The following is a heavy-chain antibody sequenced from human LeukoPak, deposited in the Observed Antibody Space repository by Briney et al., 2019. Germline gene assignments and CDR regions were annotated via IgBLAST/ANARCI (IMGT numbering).Heavy chain of an antibody. CDR1: GYTFTSYG. Sequence: ASVKVSCKASGYTFTSYGISWVRQAPGRGLEWMGWISAYNGNTNYAQKLQGRVTMTTDTSTSTAYMELRSLRSDDTAVYYCARDFRGSGGSSEYDYWGQGTLVTVSS. V-gene: IGHV1-18*01. D-gene: IGHD2-15*01. J-gene: IGHJ4*02. CDR3: ARDFRGSGGSSEYDY. CDR2: ISAYNGNT.